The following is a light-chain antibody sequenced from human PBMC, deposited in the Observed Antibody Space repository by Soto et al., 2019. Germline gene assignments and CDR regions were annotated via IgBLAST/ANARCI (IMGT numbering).Light chain of an antibody. Sequence: IQITPSPSTLSASVGDSVTITGRASPSISSWLAWYQQKPGKAPKLLIYDASSLESGVPSRFSGSGSGTDFTFTISSLQPEDIATYYCQQYDNLPPATSGQGTRLEIK. CDR2: DAS. V-gene: IGKV1-5*01. J-gene: IGKJ5*01. CDR1: PSISSW. CDR3: QQYDNLPPAT.